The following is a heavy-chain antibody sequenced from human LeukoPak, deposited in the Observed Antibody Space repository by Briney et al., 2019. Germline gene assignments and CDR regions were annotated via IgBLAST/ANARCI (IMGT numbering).Heavy chain of an antibody. Sequence: PGGSLRLSCAASGFTFSSKSMNWVRQAPGKGLEWVSYITGDSSITYYADFVKGRFTISRDNAKNSLYLQMNSLKTEDTAVYYCSTEFWGSYNYWGQGTLVTVSS. CDR3: STEFWGSYNY. CDR2: ITGDSSIT. D-gene: IGHD7-27*01. V-gene: IGHV3-48*01. J-gene: IGHJ4*02. CDR1: GFTFSSKS.